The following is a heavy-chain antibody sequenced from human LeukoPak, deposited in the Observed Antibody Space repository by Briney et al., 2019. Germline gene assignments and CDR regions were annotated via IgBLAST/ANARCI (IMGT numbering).Heavy chain of an antibody. CDR1: GFTFSSYW. CDR2: IKQDGSEK. J-gene: IGHJ4*02. Sequence: GGSLRLSCAASGFTFSSYWMSWVRQAPGKGLEWVANIKQDGSEKYYVDSVKGRFTISRDNAKNSLYLQMNSLRAEDTAVYYCAREADTAMVKGTYYFGYWGQGTLVTVSS. V-gene: IGHV3-7*03. D-gene: IGHD5-18*01. CDR3: AREADTAMVKGTYYFGY.